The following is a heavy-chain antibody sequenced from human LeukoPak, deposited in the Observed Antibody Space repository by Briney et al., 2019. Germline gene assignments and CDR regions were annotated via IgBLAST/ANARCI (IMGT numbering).Heavy chain of an antibody. Sequence: GASVKVSCKASGYTFTGYYMHWVRQAPGQGLEWMGWINPNSGGTNYAQKFQGRVTMTRGTSISTAYMELSRLRSDDTAVYYCAREQPFMITFGGVIVNWGQGTLVTVSS. J-gene: IGHJ4*02. V-gene: IGHV1-2*02. D-gene: IGHD3-16*02. CDR1: GYTFTGYY. CDR2: INPNSGGT. CDR3: AREQPFMITFGGVIVN.